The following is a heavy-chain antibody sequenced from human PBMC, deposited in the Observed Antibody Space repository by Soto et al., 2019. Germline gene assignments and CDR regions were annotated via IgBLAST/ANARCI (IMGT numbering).Heavy chain of an antibody. CDR1: GFAFSSHP. Sequence: GGSLRRSWAASGFAFSSHPMSWVRQAPEKGLEWVSGISDSGGLTYNADSVKGRFTISRDNSKNTLYLQMNSLRAEDTAVYYCARRAIGSSRAFDIWGQGTMVTVSS. D-gene: IGHD3-10*01. CDR3: ARRAIGSSRAFDI. CDR2: ISDSGGLT. V-gene: IGHV3-23*01. J-gene: IGHJ3*02.